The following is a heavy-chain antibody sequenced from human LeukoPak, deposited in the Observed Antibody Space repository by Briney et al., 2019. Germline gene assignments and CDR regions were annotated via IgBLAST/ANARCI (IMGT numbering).Heavy chain of an antibody. D-gene: IGHD6-13*01. CDR1: GGSISSGGYS. J-gene: IGHJ4*02. CDR2: IYHSGST. V-gene: IGHV4-30-2*01. CDR3: ARGTGIAAADNFDY. Sequence: SETLSLTCAVSGGSISSGGYSWSWIRQPPGKGLEWIGYIYHSGSTYYNPPLKSRVTISVDRSKNQFSLKLSSVTAADTAVYYCARGTGIAAADNFDYWGQGTLVTVSS.